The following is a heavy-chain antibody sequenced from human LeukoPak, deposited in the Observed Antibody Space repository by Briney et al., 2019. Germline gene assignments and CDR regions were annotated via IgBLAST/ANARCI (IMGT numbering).Heavy chain of an antibody. Sequence: ASVKVSCKASGYTFTSYGISWVRQAPGQGLEWMGWISAYNGNTNYAQKLQGRVTMTTDTSTSTAYMELRSLRSDDTAVYYCARVRYDILTGYQEPGCWGQGTLVTVSS. D-gene: IGHD3-9*01. CDR2: ISAYNGNT. V-gene: IGHV1-18*01. J-gene: IGHJ4*02. CDR3: ARVRYDILTGYQEPGC. CDR1: GYTFTSYG.